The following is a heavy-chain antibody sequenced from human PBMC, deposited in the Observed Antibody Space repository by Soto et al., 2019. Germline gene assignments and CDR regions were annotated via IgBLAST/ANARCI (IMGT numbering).Heavy chain of an antibody. CDR3: GRGSYASHVFIMAV. CDR1: GYTFTTYF. Sequence: QVQLVQSEAEVKQPGASVQVSCKAIGYTFTTYFIHWVRQAPGQGFEWLGRINPTGGDTVYAQKFQGRVSVSRDTSTSTVNIALGSLTSTDTAVYYCGRGSYASHVFIMAVWGQGTAVTVSS. V-gene: IGHV1-46*01. D-gene: IGHD2-2*01. J-gene: IGHJ6*02. CDR2: INPTGGDT.